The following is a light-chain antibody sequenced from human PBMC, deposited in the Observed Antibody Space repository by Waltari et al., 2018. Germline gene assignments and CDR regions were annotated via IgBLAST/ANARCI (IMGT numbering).Light chain of an antibody. V-gene: IGLV1-47*01. J-gene: IGLJ3*02. CDR3: AAWDGSLSGWV. CDR1: SAYVGRNY. Sequence: QSVLTLPASVSGTLGPRVFISCSGGSAYVGRNYVSWYQQLPATAPKLLIYKSDQRPSGVPDRFSGSKSGTSASLAISGLRSEDEADYFCAAWDGSLSGWVFGGGTKLTVL. CDR2: KSD.